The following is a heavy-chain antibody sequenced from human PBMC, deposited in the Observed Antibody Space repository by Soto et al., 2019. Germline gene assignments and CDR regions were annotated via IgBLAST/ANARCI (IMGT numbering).Heavy chain of an antibody. CDR3: ARREQWLENFDF. J-gene: IGHJ4*02. V-gene: IGHV1-2*02. D-gene: IGHD6-19*01. CDR1: GYTFTGYY. CDR2: INPNSGDS. Sequence: ASVKVSCKTSGYTFTGYYIHWIRQAPGQGLEWMGWINPNSGDSNYSQEIQGRVTMTSDTSITTAYMQLTRLRSDDTAVYYCARREQWLENFDFWGQGTLVTVSS.